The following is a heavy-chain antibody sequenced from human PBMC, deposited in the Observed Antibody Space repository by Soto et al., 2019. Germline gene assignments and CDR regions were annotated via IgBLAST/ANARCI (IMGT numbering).Heavy chain of an antibody. D-gene: IGHD2-8*01. CDR2: INYSGST. CDR3: ARGILDYSILHYYGMDV. CDR1: GGSFSGYY. Sequence: PSETLSLTCAVYGGSFSGYYWSWIRQPPGKGLEWIGEINYSGSTNYNPSLKSRVTISVDTSKNQFSLKLSSVTAADTAVYYCARGILDYSILHYYGMDVWGQGTTVTVSS. V-gene: IGHV4-34*01. J-gene: IGHJ6*02.